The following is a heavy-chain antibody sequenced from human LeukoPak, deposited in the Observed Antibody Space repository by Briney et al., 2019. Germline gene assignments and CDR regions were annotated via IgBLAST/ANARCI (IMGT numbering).Heavy chain of an antibody. Sequence: ASVKVSCKASGYTFTSYAMHWVRQAPGQRLEWMGWINAGNGNTKYSQEFQGRVTITRDTSASTAYMELSSLRSEDMAVYYCARGPLPFRYFDWAYYFDYWGQGTLVTVSS. CDR1: GYTFTSYA. CDR3: ARGPLPFRYFDWAYYFDY. CDR2: INAGNGNT. V-gene: IGHV1-3*03. J-gene: IGHJ4*02. D-gene: IGHD3-9*01.